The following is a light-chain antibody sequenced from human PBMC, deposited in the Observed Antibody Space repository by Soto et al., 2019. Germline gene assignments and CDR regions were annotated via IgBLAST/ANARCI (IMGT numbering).Light chain of an antibody. V-gene: IGKV1-39*01. CDR3: QQSYSTPYT. CDR1: QTISSF. Sequence: IQMTQSPSFLSASLGDRVTITCRASQTISSFLYWYQQRPGKAPKLLIYATSNLHSGVPSRFSGAGSGTDFTLTINSLQPEDFATYYCQQSYSTPYTFGQGTKVDIK. CDR2: ATS. J-gene: IGKJ2*01.